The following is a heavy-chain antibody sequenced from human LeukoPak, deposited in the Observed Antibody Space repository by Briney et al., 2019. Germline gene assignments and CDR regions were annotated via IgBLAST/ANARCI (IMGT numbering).Heavy chain of an antibody. CDR2: ISSSIRTM. D-gene: IGHD2-15*01. Sequence: GGSLRLSCAASGFTFSSYNMNWVRQAPGKGLEWVSYISSSIRTMYDAESVKGRFTISTDNAKNSLFLQMSSLRAEDTAVCYCARVAATTYQYYYMDGWGKGTKVTVSS. CDR1: GFTFSSYN. V-gene: IGHV3-48*01. CDR3: ARVAATTYQYYYMDG. J-gene: IGHJ6*03.